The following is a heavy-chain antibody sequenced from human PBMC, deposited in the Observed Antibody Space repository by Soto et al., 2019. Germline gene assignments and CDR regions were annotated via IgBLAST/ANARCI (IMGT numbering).Heavy chain of an antibody. D-gene: IGHD3-22*01. CDR2: IIPIFGTA. CDR1: GGTFSSYA. CDR3: ARGSYYYDSSGYSDYYYYGMDV. V-gene: IGHV1-69*13. Sequence: ASVKVSCKASGGTFSSYAISWVRQAPGQGLEWMGGIIPIFGTANYAQKFQGRVTITADESTSTAYMELSSLRSEDTAVYYCARGSYYYDSSGYSDYYYYGMDVWGQGTTVTVSS. J-gene: IGHJ6*02.